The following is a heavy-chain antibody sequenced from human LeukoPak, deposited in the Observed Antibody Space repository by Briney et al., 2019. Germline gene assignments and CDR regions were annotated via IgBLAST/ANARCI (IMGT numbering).Heavy chain of an antibody. CDR3: AKVDITIFGVVPFDYYMDV. CDR2: IRYDGSNK. Sequence: GGSLRLSCAASGFTFSSYWMSWVRQAPGKGLEWVAFIRYDGSNKYYADSVKGRFTISRDNSKNTLYLQMNSLRAEDTAVYYCAKVDITIFGVVPFDYYMDVWGKGTTVTVSS. CDR1: GFTFSSYW. J-gene: IGHJ6*03. D-gene: IGHD3-3*01. V-gene: IGHV3-30*02.